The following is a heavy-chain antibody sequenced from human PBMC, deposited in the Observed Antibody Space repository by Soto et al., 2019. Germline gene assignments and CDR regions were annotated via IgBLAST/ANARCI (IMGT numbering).Heavy chain of an antibody. CDR2: IIPIFGTA. CDR1: GGTFSSYA. Sequence: QVQLVQSGAEVKKPGSSVKVSCKASGGTFSSYAISWVRQAPGQGLEWMGGIIPIFGTANYAQKFQGRVTITADESTSTAYMELSSLRSEDTAVYYCAGRPTTMPRQGYYYGMDVWGQGTTVTVSS. D-gene: IGHD4-17*01. J-gene: IGHJ6*02. V-gene: IGHV1-69*12. CDR3: AGRPTTMPRQGYYYGMDV.